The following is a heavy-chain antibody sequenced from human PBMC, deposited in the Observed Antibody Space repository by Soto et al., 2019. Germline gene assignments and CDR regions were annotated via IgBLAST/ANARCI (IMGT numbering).Heavy chain of an antibody. D-gene: IGHD6-13*01. CDR1: GFTFSSYD. CDR3: ARHPERIAEIGWFDP. CDR2: IGKSGDT. V-gene: IGHV3-13*04. J-gene: IGHJ5*02. Sequence: PGGSLRLSCAASGFTFSSYDMHWVRQATGKGLEWVSAIGKSGDTYYSDSVKGRFTISRENAKNSLYLQMNSLRAEDTAVYYCARHPERIAEIGWFDPWGQGTLVTVSS.